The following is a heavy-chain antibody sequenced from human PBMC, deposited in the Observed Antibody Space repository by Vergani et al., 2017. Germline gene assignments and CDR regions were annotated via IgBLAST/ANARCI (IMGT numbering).Heavy chain of an antibody. CDR3: ARDXLPNYDFWSGYSHAYYYYYGMDV. CDR2: INSDGSST. D-gene: IGHD3-3*01. Sequence: EVQLVESGGGLVQPGGSLRLSCAASGFTFSSYWMHWVRQAPGKGLVWVSRINSDGSSTSYADSVKGRFTISRDNAKNTLYLQMNSLRAEDMAVYYCARDXLPNYDFWSGYSHAYYYYYGMDVWGQGTTVTVSS. CDR1: GFTFSSYW. J-gene: IGHJ6*02. V-gene: IGHV3-74*01.